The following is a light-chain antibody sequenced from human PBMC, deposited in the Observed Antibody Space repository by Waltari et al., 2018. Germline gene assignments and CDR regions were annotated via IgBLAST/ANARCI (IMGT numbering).Light chain of an antibody. CDR2: KAS. V-gene: IGKV1-5*03. J-gene: IGKJ1*01. CDR1: QSVNRW. Sequence: DIQMTQSPPSLSASVGDRVNITCRASQSVNRWLAWYQQKPGKAPNLLLYKASRLESGVPSRFSGSGSGTEFTLTISSLQPDDFATYFCQQINEYPWTFGLGTKVEIK. CDR3: QQINEYPWT.